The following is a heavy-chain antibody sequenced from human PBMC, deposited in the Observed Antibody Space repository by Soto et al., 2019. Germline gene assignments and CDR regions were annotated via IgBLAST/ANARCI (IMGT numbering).Heavy chain of an antibody. Sequence: QVQLQESGPGLVKPSQTLSLTCTVSGGSISSGGYYWSWIRQHPGKGLEWIGYIYYSGSTDYHPSLKSRVTISVDTSKNQFSLKLSSVTAADTAVYYCARDGREQLSWFDPWGQGTLVTVSS. CDR3: ARDGREQLSWFDP. J-gene: IGHJ5*02. CDR1: GGSISSGGYY. D-gene: IGHD6-6*01. V-gene: IGHV4-31*03. CDR2: IYYSGST.